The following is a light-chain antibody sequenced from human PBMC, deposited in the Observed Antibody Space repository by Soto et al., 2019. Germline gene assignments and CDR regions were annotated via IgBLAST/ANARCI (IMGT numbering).Light chain of an antibody. CDR2: GAS. CDR1: QGISNS. Sequence: DVQMTQSPSSLSASVGDRVTITCRASQGISNSLAWYQQRPGRVPKLLIYGASNLRSEVPSRFSGSGSGTDFTLTISSLQPEDVATYYCQKYDSAARTFGQGTKVDIK. CDR3: QKYDSAART. V-gene: IGKV1-27*01. J-gene: IGKJ1*01.